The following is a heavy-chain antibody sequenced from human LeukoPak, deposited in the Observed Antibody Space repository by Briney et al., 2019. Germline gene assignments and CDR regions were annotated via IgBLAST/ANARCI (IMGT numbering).Heavy chain of an antibody. CDR3: ARDASPFDY. Sequence: GASVKVSCKASGYTFIGYYIHWLRQAPGQGLEWMGWINPNSGGTNYAQRFQGRVTMTRDTSISTAYMELSGLRSDDTAVYYCARDASPFDYWGQGTLVTVSS. CDR1: GYTFIGYY. CDR2: INPNSGGT. J-gene: IGHJ4*02. V-gene: IGHV1-2*02.